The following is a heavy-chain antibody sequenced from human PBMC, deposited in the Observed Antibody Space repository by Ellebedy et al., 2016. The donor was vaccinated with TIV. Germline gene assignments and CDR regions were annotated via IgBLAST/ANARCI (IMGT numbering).Heavy chain of an antibody. CDR3: AREKWSDAD. J-gene: IGHJ4*02. D-gene: IGHD1-26*01. V-gene: IGHV4-39*07. CDR2: INHSGTT. CDR1: GGSISNSNSY. Sequence: MPSETLSLTCTVSGGSISNSNSYWSWIRQPPGKGLEWIGEINHSGTTQYHPSLKSRVTISVDSSKNQLSLNLSSVTAADTAVYYCAREKWSDADWGQGTLVTVSS.